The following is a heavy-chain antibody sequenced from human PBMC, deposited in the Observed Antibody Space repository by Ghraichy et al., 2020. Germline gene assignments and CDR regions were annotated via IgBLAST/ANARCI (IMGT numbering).Heavy chain of an antibody. CDR3: ARDVPFKAFDY. Sequence: GGSLRLSCAVSGFTFSRYGMHWVRQAPGKGLEWVANIELDGNEKYYVDSVKGRFTISRDNAKKSLYLQMNSLRAEDTAVYYCARDVPFKAFDYWGLGTLVTVSS. V-gene: IGHV3-7*03. J-gene: IGHJ4*02. CDR2: IELDGNEK. CDR1: GFTFSRYG.